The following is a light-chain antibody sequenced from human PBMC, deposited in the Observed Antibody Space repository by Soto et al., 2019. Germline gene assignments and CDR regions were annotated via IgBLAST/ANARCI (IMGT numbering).Light chain of an antibody. Sequence: QPVLTQSPSASASLGASVKLTCTLSSEHSSYAIAWHQQQPEKGPRYLMKLNSDGSHSKGDGIPDRFSGSSSGAVRYLTISSLQSEDEADYYCQTWGTGIQVFGGGTKLTVL. V-gene: IGLV4-69*01. CDR2: LNSDGSH. J-gene: IGLJ3*02. CDR1: SEHSSYA. CDR3: QTWGTGIQV.